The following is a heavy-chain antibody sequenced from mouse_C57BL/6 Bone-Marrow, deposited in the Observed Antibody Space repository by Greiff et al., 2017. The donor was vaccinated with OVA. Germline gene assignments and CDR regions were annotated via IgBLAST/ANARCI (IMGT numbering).Heavy chain of an antibody. CDR1: GYSITSGYY. CDR3: ARDPHYYGSSYVFDY. Sequence: ESGPGLVKPSQSLSLTCSVTGYSITSGYYWNWIRQFPGNKLEWMGYISYDGSNNYNPSLKNRISITRDTSKNQFFLKLNSVTTEDTATYYCARDPHYYGSSYVFDYWGQGTTLTVSS. J-gene: IGHJ2*01. D-gene: IGHD1-1*01. V-gene: IGHV3-6*01. CDR2: ISYDGSN.